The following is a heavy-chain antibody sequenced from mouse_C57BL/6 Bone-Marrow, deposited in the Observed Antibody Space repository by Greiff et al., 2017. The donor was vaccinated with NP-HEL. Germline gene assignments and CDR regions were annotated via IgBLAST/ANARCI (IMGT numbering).Heavy chain of an antibody. D-gene: IGHD2-4*01. CDR3: TGGPYDYDWDY. J-gene: IGHJ2*01. CDR1: GYTFTDYE. V-gene: IGHV1-15*01. CDR2: IDPETGGT. Sequence: QVQLQQSGAELVRPGASVTLSCKASGYTFTDYEMHWVKQTPVHGLEWIGAIDPETGGTAYNQKFKGKAILTADKSSSTAYMELRSLTSEDSAVYYCTGGPYDYDWDYWGQGTTLTVSS.